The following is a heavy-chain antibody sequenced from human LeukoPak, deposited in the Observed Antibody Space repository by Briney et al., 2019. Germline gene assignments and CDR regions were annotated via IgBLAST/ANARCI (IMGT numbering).Heavy chain of an antibody. CDR2: INSDSGDT. Sequence: ASVKVPCKASGYTFTAYYIHWVPQAPGQGLEWMAWINSDSGDTNYSQKFQGGVTMTRDTSISTAYMELNRLRSDDTAVYYCARESGAFYIWGQGTMVTVPS. CDR3: ARESGAFYI. J-gene: IGHJ3*02. CDR1: GYTFTAYY. V-gene: IGHV1-2*02.